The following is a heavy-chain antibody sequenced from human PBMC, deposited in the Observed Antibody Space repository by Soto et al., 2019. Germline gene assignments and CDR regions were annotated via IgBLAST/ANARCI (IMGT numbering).Heavy chain of an antibody. CDR1: GFSISSNY. Sequence: EVQLVETGGGLIQPGGSLRLSCAASGFSISSNYMNWVRQAPGKGLEFVSIIYSDGRTYYADSVKGRFTISRDISKNTLYLQMNSLRAEDTALYYCARDSYLTYWGQGTLVTVSS. V-gene: IGHV3-53*02. J-gene: IGHJ4*02. D-gene: IGHD3-10*01. CDR3: ARDSYLTY. CDR2: IYSDGRT.